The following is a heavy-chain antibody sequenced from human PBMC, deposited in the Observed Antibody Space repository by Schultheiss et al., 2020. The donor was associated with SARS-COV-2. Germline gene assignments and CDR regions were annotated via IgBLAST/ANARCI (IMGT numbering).Heavy chain of an antibody. CDR2: INWNGGST. Sequence: GGSLRLSCVTSGFSFSTSAMHWVRQAPGKGLEWVSGINWNGGSTGYADSVKGRFTISRDNAKNSLYLQMNSLRAEDTAVYYCARGLRSGYRTVDYWGQGTLVTVSS. CDR1: GFSFSTSA. D-gene: IGHD3-3*01. J-gene: IGHJ4*02. V-gene: IGHV3-20*04. CDR3: ARGLRSGYRTVDY.